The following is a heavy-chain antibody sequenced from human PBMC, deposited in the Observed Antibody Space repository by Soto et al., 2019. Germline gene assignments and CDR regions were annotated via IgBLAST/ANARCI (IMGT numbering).Heavy chain of an antibody. CDR3: ARVGGGATTVNWFDP. D-gene: IGHD5-12*01. CDR1: GGSVSSGSYY. Sequence: QVQLQESGPGLVKPSETLSLTCTVSGGSVSSGSYYWSWIRQPPGKGLEWIGYIHYSGSTNYNPPLLGRVTISVDMSKNQFSQKLRSVTPADTAVYYCARVGGGATTVNWFDPWGQGTLVTVSS. J-gene: IGHJ5*02. CDR2: IHYSGST. V-gene: IGHV4-61*01.